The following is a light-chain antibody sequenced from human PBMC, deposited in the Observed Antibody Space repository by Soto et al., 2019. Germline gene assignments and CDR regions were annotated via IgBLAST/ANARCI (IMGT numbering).Light chain of an antibody. V-gene: IGLV2-14*03. CDR3: SSYTGSTTLVI. Sequence: QSALTQPASVSGSPGQSITISCTGTSSDVGGYNYVSWYQQHPGKAPKLMIYYVSNRPSGVSNRFSGSRSGNTASLTISGLQAEDEAHYYCSSYTGSTTLVIFGGGTKLTVL. CDR2: YVS. J-gene: IGLJ2*01. CDR1: SSDVGGYNY.